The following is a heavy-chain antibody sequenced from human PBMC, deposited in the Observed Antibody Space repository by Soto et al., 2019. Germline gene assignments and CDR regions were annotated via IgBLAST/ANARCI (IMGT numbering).Heavy chain of an antibody. CDR3: ARGGNIAAAGTIYLDS. V-gene: IGHV4-4*02. J-gene: IGHJ4*02. Sequence: QVQLQESGPGLVKPSGTLSLTCAVSGDSISSRNWWTWVRQPPGKGLEWIGEISHSGATNYSPTHESQVNISVDMTKNQSCRNCTSVTAAATAVYYCARGGNIAAAGTIYLDSWGQGTLVIVSS. D-gene: IGHD6-13*01. CDR2: ISHSGAT. CDR1: GDSISSRNW.